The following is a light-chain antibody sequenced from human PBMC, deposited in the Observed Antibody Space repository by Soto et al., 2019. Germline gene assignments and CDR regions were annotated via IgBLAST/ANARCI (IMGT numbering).Light chain of an antibody. J-gene: IGLJ1*01. V-gene: IGLV2-11*01. CDR3: CSYAGSYTHV. CDR2: DVS. Sequence: QSVLTQPRSVSGSPGQSVTISCTGTSSDVGGYNYVSWYQQHPGKAPKLMIYDVSKRPSGVPDRFYGSKSGNTASLTISGLQAEDEADYYCCSYAGSYTHVFGTGTKLTVL. CDR1: SSDVGGYNY.